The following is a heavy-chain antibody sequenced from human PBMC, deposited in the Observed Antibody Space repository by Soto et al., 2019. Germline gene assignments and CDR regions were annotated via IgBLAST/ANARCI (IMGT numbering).Heavy chain of an antibody. Sequence: EVQLLESGGGVVQPGGSLRLSCEASGFTFDNFAMNWARQPPGKGLEWVSSISGRGRSTYYADSVKGRFTISRDNAKHALSLQLNRRRGEHTATYFCGKGERGGRLVEICPPDDGCDVWGQGTLV. D-gene: IGHD6-6*01. V-gene: IGHV3-23*01. CDR3: GKGERGGRLVEICPPDDGCDV. J-gene: IGHJ3*01. CDR1: GFTFDNFA. CDR2: ISGRGRST.